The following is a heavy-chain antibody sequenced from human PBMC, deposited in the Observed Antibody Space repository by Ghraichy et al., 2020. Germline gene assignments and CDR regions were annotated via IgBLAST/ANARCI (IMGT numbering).Heavy chain of an antibody. CDR1: GFTFSDYY. V-gene: IGHV3-11*01. CDR2: ISSSGSTI. J-gene: IGHJ6*02. D-gene: IGHD2-21*02. Sequence: GGSLRLSCAASGFTFSDYYMSWIRQAPGKGLEWVSYISSSGSTIYYADSVKGRFTISRDNAKNSLYLQMNSLRAEDTAVYYCAREAYCGGDCYRYYYYGMDVWGQGTTVTVSS. CDR3: AREAYCGGDCYRYYYYGMDV.